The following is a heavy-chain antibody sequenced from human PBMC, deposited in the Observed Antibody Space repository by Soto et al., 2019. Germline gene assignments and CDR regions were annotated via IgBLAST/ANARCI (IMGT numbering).Heavy chain of an antibody. Sequence: QVQLVQSGAEVKKPGSSLRVSCKASGDTFNFYTINWVRQAPGLGLEWLGRIIPYLSVSNYAQKIQGRVTITADKSTNTAYREVRSLRSEDTAMYYCATSFGSGYRAFDYWGQGALVTVS. V-gene: IGHV1-69*02. CDR2: IIPYLSVS. D-gene: IGHD3-10*01. CDR3: ATSFGSGYRAFDY. CDR1: GDTFNFYT. J-gene: IGHJ4*02.